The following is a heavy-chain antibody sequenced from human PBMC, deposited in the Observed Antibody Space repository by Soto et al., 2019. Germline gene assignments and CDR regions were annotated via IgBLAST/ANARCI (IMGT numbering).Heavy chain of an antibody. D-gene: IGHD4-4*01. CDR2: IYYSGST. V-gene: IGHV4-39*01. CDR3: ATNYAYYYYYGMDV. CDR1: GGSISSSSYY. J-gene: IGHJ6*02. Sequence: SETLSLTXTVSGGSISSSSYYWGWIRQPPGKGLEWIGSIYYSGSTYYNPSLKSRVTISVDTSKNQFSLKLSSVTAADTAVYYCATNYAYYYYYGMDVWGQGTTVTVSS.